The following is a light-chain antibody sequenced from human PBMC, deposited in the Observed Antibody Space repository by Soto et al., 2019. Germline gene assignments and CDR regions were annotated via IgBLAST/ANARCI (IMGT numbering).Light chain of an antibody. CDR1: QGINSY. CDR3: QQYNSYPLP. J-gene: IGKJ4*01. Sequence: QWNKSPSTLSASVGDRVTITCRASQGINSYLAWYQQQPGKVHQLLIYEASILQSGVPSRFRGSGSGTEFTLTISSLQPDDVATYYCQQYNSYPLPFGGGTKVDMK. CDR2: EAS. V-gene: IGKV1-9*01.